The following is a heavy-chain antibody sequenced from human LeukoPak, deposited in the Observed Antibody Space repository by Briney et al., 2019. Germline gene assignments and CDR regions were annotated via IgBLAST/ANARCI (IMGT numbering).Heavy chain of an antibody. Sequence: SETLSLTCTVSGGSISSSSYYWGWIRQPPGKGLEWMGSIYYSGSTYYNPSLKSRVTISVDTSKNQFSLKLSSVTAADTAVYYCASTYGSGSTSPAYWGQGTLVTVSS. CDR2: IYYSGST. J-gene: IGHJ4*02. CDR1: GGSISSSSYY. V-gene: IGHV4-39*01. CDR3: ASTYGSGSTSPAY. D-gene: IGHD3-10*01.